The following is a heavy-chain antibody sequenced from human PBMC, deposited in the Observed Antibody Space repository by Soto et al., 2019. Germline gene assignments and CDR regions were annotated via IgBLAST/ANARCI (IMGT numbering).Heavy chain of an antibody. CDR1: GVTCISYG. CDR3: ETDKSSYDYWGDFAY. CDR2: ISYDGSNK. D-gene: IGHD5-12*01. J-gene: IGHJ1*01. V-gene: IGHV3-30-3*01. Sequence: SMRLPSGASGVTCISYGMHWVSQAKSKGLEWVAVISYDGSNKYYADSVKGRFTISRDNSKNTLYLQMNSLRAEDTAVYYFETDKSSYDYWGDFAYWGHGTLVTGSS.